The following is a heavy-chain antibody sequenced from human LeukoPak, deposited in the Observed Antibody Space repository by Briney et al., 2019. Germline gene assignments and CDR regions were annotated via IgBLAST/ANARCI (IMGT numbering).Heavy chain of an antibody. D-gene: IGHD2-2*02. CDR1: GGSFSGYY. CDR2: INHSGST. V-gene: IGHV4-34*01. CDR3: ARTVLGYCSSTSCDMAYYFDY. Sequence: SETLSLTCAVYGGSFSGYYWSWIRQPPGKGLEWIGEINHSGSTNYNPSLKSRVTISVDTSKNQFSLKLSSVTAADRAVYYCARTVLGYCSSTSCDMAYYFDYWGQGTLVTVSS. J-gene: IGHJ4*02.